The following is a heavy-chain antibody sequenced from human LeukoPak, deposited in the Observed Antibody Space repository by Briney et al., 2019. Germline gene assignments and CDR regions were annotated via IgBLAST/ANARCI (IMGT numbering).Heavy chain of an antibody. V-gene: IGHV4-59*01. D-gene: IGHD6-19*01. CDR2: IYYSGST. Sequence: PSETLSLTCTVSGGSISSYYWSWIRQPPGKGLEWIGYIYYSGSTNYNPSLKSRVTISVDTSKNQFSLELSSVTAADTAVYYCARETGGGWSPYYFDYWGQGTLVTVSS. CDR1: GGSISSYY. CDR3: ARETGGGWSPYYFDY. J-gene: IGHJ4*02.